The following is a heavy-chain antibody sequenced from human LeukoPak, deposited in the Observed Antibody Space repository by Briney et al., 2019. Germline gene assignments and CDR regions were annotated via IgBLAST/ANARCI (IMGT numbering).Heavy chain of an antibody. CDR3: ARDFPSHPTAFDI. CDR2: INAGNGNT. D-gene: IGHD2/OR15-2a*01. Sequence: GGSVKVSCKASGYTFTSYAMHWVRQAPGQRLEWMGWINAGNGNTKYSQKFQGRVTITRDTSASTAYMELSSLRSEDTAVYYCARDFPSHPTAFDIWGQGTMVTVSS. J-gene: IGHJ3*02. V-gene: IGHV1-3*01. CDR1: GYTFTSYA.